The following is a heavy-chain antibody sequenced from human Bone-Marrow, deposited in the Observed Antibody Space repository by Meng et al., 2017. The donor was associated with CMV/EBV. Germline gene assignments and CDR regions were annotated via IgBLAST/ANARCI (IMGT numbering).Heavy chain of an antibody. CDR1: GLTFSSYA. V-gene: IGHV3-23*01. Sequence: GESLMDSGAASGLTFSSYAMSWVRQAPGKGLEWVSAISGSGGSTYYADSVKGRFTISRDNSKNTLYLQMNSLRAEDTAVYYCAKDLSFNQIEWLWGAESDYWGQGTLVTVSS. J-gene: IGHJ4*02. CDR2: ISGSGGST. D-gene: IGHD3-3*01. CDR3: AKDLSFNQIEWLWGAESDY.